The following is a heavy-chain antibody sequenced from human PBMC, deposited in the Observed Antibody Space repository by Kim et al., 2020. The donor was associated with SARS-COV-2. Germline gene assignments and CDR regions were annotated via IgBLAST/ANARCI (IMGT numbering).Heavy chain of an antibody. CDR2: IWYDGSNK. CDR1: GFTFSSYG. V-gene: IGHV3-33*06. D-gene: IGHD2-2*01. CDR3: AKDRHCSSTSCFSWFDP. J-gene: IGHJ5*02. Sequence: GGSLRLSCAASGFTFSSYGMHWVRQAPGKWLEWVAVIWYDGSNKYYADSVKGRFTISRDNSKNTLYLQMNSLRAEDTAVYYCAKDRHCSSTSCFSWFDPWGQGTLVTVSS.